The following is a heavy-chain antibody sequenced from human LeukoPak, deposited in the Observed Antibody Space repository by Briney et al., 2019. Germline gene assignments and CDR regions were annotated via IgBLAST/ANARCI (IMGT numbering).Heavy chain of an antibody. CDR3: ARDYGLRFLEWFGAFDI. V-gene: IGHV3-21*01. D-gene: IGHD3-3*01. CDR2: ISSSSSYI. Sequence: GGSLRLSCAASGFTFSSYSMNWVRQAPGKGLEWVSSISSSSSYIYYADSVKGRFTIPRDNAKNSLYLQMNSLRAEDTAVYYCARDYGLRFLEWFGAFDIWGQGTMVTVSS. J-gene: IGHJ3*02. CDR1: GFTFSSYS.